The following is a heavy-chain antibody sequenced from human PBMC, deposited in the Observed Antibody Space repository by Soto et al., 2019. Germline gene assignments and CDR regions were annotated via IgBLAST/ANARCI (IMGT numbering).Heavy chain of an antibody. CDR2: VFSSVSA. Sequence: SETLSLTCIVSGASVTSYTWSWVRQPANKGLEWIGRVFSSVSATYNPSLKSRVSISMDTAENRISLKLDSVTAADAGVYFCARDGMTTGDTWGPGTLVTVPS. D-gene: IGHD2-21*02. J-gene: IGHJ4*02. CDR1: GASVTSYT. V-gene: IGHV4-4*07. CDR3: ARDGMTTGDT.